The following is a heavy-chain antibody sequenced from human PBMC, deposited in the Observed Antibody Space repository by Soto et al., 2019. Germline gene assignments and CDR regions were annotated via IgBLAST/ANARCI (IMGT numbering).Heavy chain of an antibody. D-gene: IGHD3-10*01. CDR1: GFTVSSNY. CDR2: IYSGGST. J-gene: IGHJ3*02. CDR3: ARERLLWFGELSKTQTHDAFDI. V-gene: IGHV3-66*01. Sequence: GGSLRLSCAASGFTVSSNYMSWVRQAPGKGLEWVSVIYSGGSTYYADSVKGRFTISRDNSKNTLYLQMNSLRAEDTAVYYCARERLLWFGELSKTQTHDAFDIWGQGTMVTVSS.